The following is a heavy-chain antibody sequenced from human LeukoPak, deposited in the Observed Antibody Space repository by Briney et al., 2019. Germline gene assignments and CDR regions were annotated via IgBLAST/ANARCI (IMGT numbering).Heavy chain of an antibody. V-gene: IGHV3-49*03. J-gene: IGHJ4*02. CDR1: GFTFGAYA. CDR3: TGDQLLGATGYPEFDY. D-gene: IGHD3-9*01. Sequence: GGSLRLSCVTSGFTFGAYAMSWFRQAPGKGLEWVGFIRSKAYGGTTDYAASVKGRFIISRDDSKSIVYLQMNSLQTEDTAIYYCTGDQLLGATGYPEFDYWGQGTLVTVSS. CDR2: IRSKAYGGTT.